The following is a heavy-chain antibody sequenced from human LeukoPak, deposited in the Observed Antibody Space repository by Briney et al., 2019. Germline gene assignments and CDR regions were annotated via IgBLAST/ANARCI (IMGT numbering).Heavy chain of an antibody. CDR1: GGSISSSSYH. D-gene: IGHD2-2*01. CDR2: LYYSGST. V-gene: IGHV4-39*07. Sequence: SETLSLTCTVSGGSISSSSYHWGWIRLPPGKGLEWIGNLYYSGSTYYNPSLKSRVTISVDTSKNQFSLKLSSVTAADTAVYYCATFGRYCSSTSCYAGANFDYWGQGTLVTVSS. CDR3: ATFGRYCSSTSCYAGANFDY. J-gene: IGHJ4*02.